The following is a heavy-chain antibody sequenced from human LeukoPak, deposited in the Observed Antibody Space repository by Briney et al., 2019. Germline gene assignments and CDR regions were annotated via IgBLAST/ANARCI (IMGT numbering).Heavy chain of an antibody. Sequence: GGSLRLSCAASGFTFSTYAMSWVRQAPGKGLEWVSTISGSGDNTYYADSVKGRFTISRDNSRNTLYLHMNSLSAEDTAVYYCATTLDYDSSGYYLEYFQHWGQGTLVTVSS. CDR3: ATTLDYDSSGYYLEYFQH. D-gene: IGHD3-22*01. CDR2: ISGSGDNT. CDR1: GFTFSTYA. V-gene: IGHV3-23*01. J-gene: IGHJ1*01.